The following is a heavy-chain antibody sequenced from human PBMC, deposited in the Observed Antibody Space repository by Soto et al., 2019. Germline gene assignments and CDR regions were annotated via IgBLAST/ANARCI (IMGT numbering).Heavy chain of an antibody. CDR1: GFSFSVYG. CDR2: IWYDASKQ. V-gene: IGHV3-33*01. CDR3: AAWAEGATEVH. J-gene: IGHJ4*02. Sequence: QVQLVESGGGVVQPGRSLRLSCEASGFSFSVYGMHWVRQAPGKGLEWVAVIWYDASKQFYAGSVEGRFTISRDNSKATLYLQMNSLRAEDTAVYYCAAWAEGATEVHWGQGTLVTVSS. D-gene: IGHD2-15*01.